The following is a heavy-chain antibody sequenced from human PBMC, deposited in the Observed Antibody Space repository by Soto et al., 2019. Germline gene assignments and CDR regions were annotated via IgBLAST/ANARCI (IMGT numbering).Heavy chain of an antibody. CDR1: GYTFSNYD. Sequence: SVKVSCKASGYTFSNYDINWVRQAPGQGLEWMGRIIPILGTANYAQKFQGRVTITADKSTSTAYMELSSLRSEDTAVYYCARDRSSGFVDYWGQGTLVTVSS. CDR3: ARDRSSGFVDY. D-gene: IGHD6-19*01. CDR2: IIPILGTA. J-gene: IGHJ4*02. V-gene: IGHV1-69*04.